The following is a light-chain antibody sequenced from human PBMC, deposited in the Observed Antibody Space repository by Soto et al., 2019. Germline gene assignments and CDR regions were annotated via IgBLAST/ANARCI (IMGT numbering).Light chain of an antibody. CDR1: SSDVGGYNY. CDR2: DVS. V-gene: IGLV2-14*01. Sequence: QSALTQPASVSGSPGQSITISCTGTSSDVGGYNYVSWYQQHPGKAPKLMIYDVSNRPSGVSNRFSGSTSGNTASLTISGLQAEDEADYYCSSYTSSSTLVVVGGGTKLTFL. CDR3: SSYTSSSTLVV. J-gene: IGLJ2*01.